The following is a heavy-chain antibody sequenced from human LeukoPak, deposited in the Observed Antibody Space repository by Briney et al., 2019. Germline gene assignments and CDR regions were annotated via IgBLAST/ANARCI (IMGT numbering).Heavy chain of an antibody. CDR2: IYTSGST. CDR1: GGSISSYY. CDR3: ARLGGDFWSGSSSYYFDY. Sequence: PSETLSLTCTVSGGSISSYYWSWIRQPAGKGLEWIGRIYTSGSTNYNPSLKSRVTMSVDTSKNQFSLKLSSVTAADTAVYYCARLGGDFWSGSSSYYFDYWGQGTLVTVSS. V-gene: IGHV4-4*07. D-gene: IGHD3-3*01. J-gene: IGHJ4*02.